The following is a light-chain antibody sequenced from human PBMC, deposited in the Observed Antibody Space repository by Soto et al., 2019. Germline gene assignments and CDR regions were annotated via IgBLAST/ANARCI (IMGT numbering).Light chain of an antibody. Sequence: QSVLTQPPSVSEAPGQRVTISCTGSSSNIGAVYEAHWYQQVPGTAPKLLIYENNNRPSGVPDRFSGSKSGTSASLAITGLQAEDEAEYYCQSYDSRLSGYVFGTGTKVTVL. CDR3: QSYDSRLSGYV. CDR2: ENN. J-gene: IGLJ1*01. V-gene: IGLV1-40*01. CDR1: SSNIGAVYE.